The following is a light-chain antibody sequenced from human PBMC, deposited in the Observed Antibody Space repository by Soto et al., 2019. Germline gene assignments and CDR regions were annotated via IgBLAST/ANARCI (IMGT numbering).Light chain of an antibody. Sequence: QPVLTQPPSASGTPGQRVTISCSGSISNIGSNFIYWYQQLPGTAPKLLIYRNNERPSGVPDRFSGSKSGTSASLAIIGLRSEDEADYHCAAWDDSLSGVVFGGGTKLTVL. CDR1: ISNIGSNF. V-gene: IGLV1-47*01. J-gene: IGLJ2*01. CDR3: AAWDDSLSGVV. CDR2: RNN.